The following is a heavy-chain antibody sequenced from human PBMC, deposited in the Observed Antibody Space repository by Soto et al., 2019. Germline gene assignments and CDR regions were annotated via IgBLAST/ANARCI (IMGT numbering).Heavy chain of an antibody. CDR3: ASTPGFLDTAAIFDY. CDR1: GYTFTSYY. CDR2: INPSGGST. J-gene: IGHJ4*02. D-gene: IGHD5-18*01. V-gene: IGHV1-46*01. Sequence: ASVKVSCKASGYTFTSYYMHWVRQAPGQGLEWMGIINPSGGSTSYAQKFQGRVTMTRDTSTSTVYMELSSLRSEDTAVYYCASTPGFLDTAAIFDYWGQGTLVTVSS.